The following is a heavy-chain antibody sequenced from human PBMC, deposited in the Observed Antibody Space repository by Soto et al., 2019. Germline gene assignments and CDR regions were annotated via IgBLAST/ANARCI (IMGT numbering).Heavy chain of an antibody. CDR3: TRSLDV. CDR2: INQDGSEK. V-gene: IGHV3-7*05. CDR1: GFTFSSYW. Sequence: EVHLVESGGGLVQSGGSLRLSCADSGFTFSSYWMDWARQAPGKGLEWVANINQDGSEKYYVDSVKGRFSISRDNAKNSLFLHMNSLRADDTAVYHCTRSLDVWGQGTTVTVSS. J-gene: IGHJ6*02.